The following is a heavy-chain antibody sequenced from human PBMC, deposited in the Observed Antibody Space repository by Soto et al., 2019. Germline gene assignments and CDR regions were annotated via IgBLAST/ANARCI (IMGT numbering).Heavy chain of an antibody. CDR1: GFDFKTYA. CDR3: ARSYHLWSPYFYFGNQRDN. Sequence: QEQLLASGGAVVQPGKSLRLSCVASGFDFKTYAMNWVRQVPGRGLEWLAVISADGSDAYYTASVKGRFTIARDNSKNTLYLLTSSLTSDDTAQYYCARSYHLWSPYFYFGNQRDNGGQGTLVAVS. J-gene: IGHJ4*02. D-gene: IGHD3-3*02. CDR2: ISADGSDA. V-gene: IGHV3-30*04.